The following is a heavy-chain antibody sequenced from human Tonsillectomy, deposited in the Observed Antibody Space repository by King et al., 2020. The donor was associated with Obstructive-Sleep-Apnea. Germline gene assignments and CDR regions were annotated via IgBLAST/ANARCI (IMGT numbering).Heavy chain of an antibody. J-gene: IGHJ4*02. CDR3: AREIRYYYGSGSYVYCFDY. CDR1: GFTFSNYG. V-gene: IGHV3-33*01. Sequence: VQLVESGGGVVQPGRSLRLSCAASGFTFSNYGMHWVRQAPGKGLEWVAVIWFDGSNKYYADSVKGRFTISRDNSKNTLYLQMNTLRADDAAVYYCAREIRYYYGSGSYVYCFDYWGQGTLVTVSS. D-gene: IGHD3-10*01. CDR2: IWFDGSNK.